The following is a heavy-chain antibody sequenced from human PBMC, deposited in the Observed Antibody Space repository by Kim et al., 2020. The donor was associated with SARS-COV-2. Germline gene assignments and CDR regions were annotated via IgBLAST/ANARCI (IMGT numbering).Heavy chain of an antibody. D-gene: IGHD5-12*01. J-gene: IGHJ2*01. CDR3: AEDSGWLSDH. CDR1: GGSVSSGSYY. Sequence: SETLSLTCSVSGGSVSSGSYYWNWIRQPPGKGLEWIGFMSSSGLNNYNPSLKSRVTISIDTHRNQFSLKLSSVSAADTAVYYCAEDSGWLSDHWGRGSLVTVSS. CDR2: MSSSGLN. V-gene: IGHV4-61*01.